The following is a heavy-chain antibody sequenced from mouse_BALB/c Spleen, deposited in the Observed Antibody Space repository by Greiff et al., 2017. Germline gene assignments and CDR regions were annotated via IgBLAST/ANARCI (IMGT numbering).Heavy chain of an antibody. Sequence: EVQRVESGGGLVQPGGSRKLSCAASGFTFSSFGMHWVRQAPEKGLEWVAYISSGSSTIYYADTVKGRFTISRDNPKNTLFLQMTSLRSEDTAMYYCAREESYGRYSLDYWGQGTTLTVSS. CDR3: AREESYGRYSLDY. CDR2: ISSGSSTI. J-gene: IGHJ2*01. D-gene: IGHD3-3*01. V-gene: IGHV5-17*02. CDR1: GFTFSSFG.